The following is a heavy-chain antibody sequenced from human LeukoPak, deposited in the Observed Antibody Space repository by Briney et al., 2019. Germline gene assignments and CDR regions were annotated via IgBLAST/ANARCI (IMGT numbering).Heavy chain of an antibody. D-gene: IGHD3-22*01. J-gene: IGHJ5*02. V-gene: IGHV4-4*07. CDR3: ASLKHFYDSSGYYYFEP. Sequence: PSETLSLTCTVSGDSISSYYWTWIRQPAGKGLEWIGHFYPSGSANYNPSLTSRVTMSADTSKNQFSLKLKSVTAADTAVYYCASLKHFYDSSGYYYFEPWGQGTLVTVSS. CDR1: GDSISSYY. CDR2: FYPSGSA.